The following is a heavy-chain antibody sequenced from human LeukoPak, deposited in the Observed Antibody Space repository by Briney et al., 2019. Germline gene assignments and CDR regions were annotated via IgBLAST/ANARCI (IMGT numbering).Heavy chain of an antibody. CDR1: GYTFTGYY. D-gene: IGHD2-21*01. CDR2: INPNSGGT. CDR3: ACGGRPYYYYMDV. V-gene: IGHV1-2*02. Sequence: GASVNVSCKASGYTFTGYYMHWVRQAPGQGLEWMGWINPNSGGTNYAQKFQGRVTMTRDTSISTAYMELSRLRPYDTAVYYCACGGRPYYYYMDVWGKGTTVTVSS. J-gene: IGHJ6*03.